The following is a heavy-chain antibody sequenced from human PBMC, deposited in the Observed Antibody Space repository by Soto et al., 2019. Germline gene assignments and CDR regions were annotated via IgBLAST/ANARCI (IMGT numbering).Heavy chain of an antibody. CDR3: AKDNVGRRSSSWYHVFDY. D-gene: IGHD6-13*01. CDR2: ISYDGGNK. Sequence: GGSLRLSCAASGFTFSSYGMHWVRQAPGKGLEWVAVISYDGGNKYYADSVKGRFTISRDNSKNTLYLQMNSLRAEDTAVYYCAKDNVGRRSSSWYHVFDYWGQGTLVTAPQ. J-gene: IGHJ4*02. V-gene: IGHV3-30*18. CDR1: GFTFSSYG.